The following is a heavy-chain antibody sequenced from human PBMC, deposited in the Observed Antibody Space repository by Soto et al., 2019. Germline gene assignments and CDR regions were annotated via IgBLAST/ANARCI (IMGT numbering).Heavy chain of an antibody. J-gene: IGHJ5*02. CDR2: IYWDDDK. V-gene: IGHV2-5*02. CDR3: AHNLVAGTSWFDP. Sequence: QITLKESGPTLVKPTQTLTLTCTFSGFSLSTSGVGVVWIRQPPGKALEWLGIIYWDDDKRYSPSLKSRLTXPXEXXKNQVVLTMTNMHPVDTGTYYCAHNLVAGTSWFDPWGQGTLVTVSS. D-gene: IGHD6-19*01. CDR1: GFSLSTSGVG.